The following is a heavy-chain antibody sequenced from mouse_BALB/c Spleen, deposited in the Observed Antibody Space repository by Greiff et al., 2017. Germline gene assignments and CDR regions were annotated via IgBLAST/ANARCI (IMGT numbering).Heavy chain of an antibody. J-gene: IGHJ2*01. CDR1: GFTFSSYG. V-gene: IGHV5-6*01. D-gene: IGHD1-1*01. Sequence: EVKLMESGGDLVKPGGSLKLSCAASGFTFSSYGMSWVRQTPDKRLEWVATISSGGSYTYYPDSVKGRFTISRDNAKNTLYLQMSSLKSEDTAMYYCARHGSPFDYWGQGTTLTVSS. CDR2: ISSGGSYT. CDR3: ARHGSPFDY.